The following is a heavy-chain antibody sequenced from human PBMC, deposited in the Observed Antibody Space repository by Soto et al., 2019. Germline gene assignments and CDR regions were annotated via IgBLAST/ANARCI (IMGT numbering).Heavy chain of an antibody. D-gene: IGHD5-12*01. J-gene: IGHJ6*02. V-gene: IGHV1-18*01. Sequence: ASVKVSCKASGYTFTRSGISWVRQAPGQGLEWMGWISTYNGDTNYAQTFQGRVTMTTDTSTSTVHMEVRSLRSDDTAVYFCAREGVAPYYYYGMDGPGQGTPVTVAS. CDR2: ISTYNGDT. CDR1: GYTFTRSG. CDR3: AREGVAPYYYYGMDG.